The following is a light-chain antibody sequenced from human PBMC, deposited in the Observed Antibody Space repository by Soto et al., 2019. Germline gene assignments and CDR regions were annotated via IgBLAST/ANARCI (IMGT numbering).Light chain of an antibody. CDR3: SSFTSRSTLVV. CDR2: DVT. CDR1: SNDVGGYNH. Sequence: QSALTQPASVSGSPGQSITISCTGTSNDVGGYNHVSWYQQRPGKAPKLIIYDVTNRPSGVSNRFSGSKSGNTASLTVSGLQAEDEADYYCSSFTSRSTLVVFGGGTKVTVL. V-gene: IGLV2-14*03. J-gene: IGLJ2*01.